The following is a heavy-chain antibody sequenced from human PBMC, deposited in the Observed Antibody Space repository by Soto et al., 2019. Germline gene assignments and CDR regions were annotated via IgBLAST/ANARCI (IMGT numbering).Heavy chain of an antibody. CDR3: ASGIQLWLRRINNGYSG. D-gene: IGHD5-18*01. CDR1: GGTFSTYA. CDR2: IIPTFGTA. J-gene: IGHJ4*02. Sequence: QVQLVQSGAEVKKPESSVKVSCKARGGTFSTYAISWVRQAPGQGLEWMGGIIPTFGTANYAQRFQDRVTITADESTNTVYMELSSLRSEDTAVYFCASGIQLWLRRINNGYSGWGQGTLVTVSS. V-gene: IGHV1-69*12.